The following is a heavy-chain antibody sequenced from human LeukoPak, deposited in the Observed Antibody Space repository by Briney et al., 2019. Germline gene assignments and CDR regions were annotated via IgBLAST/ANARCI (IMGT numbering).Heavy chain of an antibody. D-gene: IGHD5-24*01. J-gene: IGHJ4*02. Sequence: SQTLSLTCTVSGGSISSGSYYWSWIRQPPGKGLEWIGYIYYSGSTNYNPSLKSRVTMSIDTSNNQFSLKMSSVSAADTAVYYCARYLRGPSKYYFDYWGQGILVTVSS. CDR3: ARYLRGPSKYYFDY. V-gene: IGHV4-61*01. CDR1: GGSISSGSYY. CDR2: IYYSGST.